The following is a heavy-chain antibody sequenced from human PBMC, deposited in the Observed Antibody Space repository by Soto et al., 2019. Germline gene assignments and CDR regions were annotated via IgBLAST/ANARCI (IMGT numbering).Heavy chain of an antibody. CDR3: ARGPSP. Sequence: QLQLQESGSVLVKPSQTLSLPCAVSGGSVRRGGSSWSWIRQPPGKGLEWIGYIYHRGSTYYNPSLKSRVTISVDKSKNQFSLKLSSVTAADTAVYYCARGPSPWGQGTLVTVSS. J-gene: IGHJ5*02. V-gene: IGHV4-30-2*01. CDR1: GGSVRRGGSS. CDR2: IYHRGST.